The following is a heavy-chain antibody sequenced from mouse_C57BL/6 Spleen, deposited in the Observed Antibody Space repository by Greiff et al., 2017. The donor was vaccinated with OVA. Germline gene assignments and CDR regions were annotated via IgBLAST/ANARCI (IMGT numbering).Heavy chain of an antibody. CDR1: GFTFSSYA. Sequence: EVKLMESGRGLVKPGGSLKLSCAASGFTFSSYAMSWVRQTPEKRLEWVATISDGGSYTYYPDNVKGRFTISRDNAKNNLYLQMSHLKSEDTAMYYCARRHLLWYAMDYWGQGTSVTVSS. CDR3: ARRHLLWYAMDY. V-gene: IGHV5-4*03. CDR2: ISDGGSYT. J-gene: IGHJ4*01. D-gene: IGHD2-1*01.